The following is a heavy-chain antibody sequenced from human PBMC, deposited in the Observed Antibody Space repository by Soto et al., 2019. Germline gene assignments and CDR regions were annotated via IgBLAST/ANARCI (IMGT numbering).Heavy chain of an antibody. Sequence: PVGSLTLSCAASGFTFSSYSMNWVRQAPGKGLEWVSSISSSSSYIYYADSVKGRFTISRDNAKNSLYLQMNSLRAEDTAVYYCARDWVREYSGYDRDYWGQGTLVTVSS. D-gene: IGHD5-12*01. CDR3: ARDWVREYSGYDRDY. J-gene: IGHJ4*02. CDR1: GFTFSSYS. V-gene: IGHV3-21*01. CDR2: ISSSSSYI.